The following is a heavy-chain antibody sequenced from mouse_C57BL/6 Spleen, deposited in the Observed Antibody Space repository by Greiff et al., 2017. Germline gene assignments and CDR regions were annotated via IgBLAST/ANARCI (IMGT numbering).Heavy chain of an antibody. CDR2: IDPNSGGT. Sequence: QVQLKQPGAELVKPGASVKLSCKASGYTFTSYWMHWVKQRPGRGLEWIGRIDPNSGGTKYNEKFKSKATLTVDKPSSTAYMQLSSLTSEDSAVYYCARYYDNEYYAMDYWGQGTSVTVSS. J-gene: IGHJ4*01. CDR3: ARYYDNEYYAMDY. CDR1: GYTFTSYW. V-gene: IGHV1-72*01. D-gene: IGHD2-4*01.